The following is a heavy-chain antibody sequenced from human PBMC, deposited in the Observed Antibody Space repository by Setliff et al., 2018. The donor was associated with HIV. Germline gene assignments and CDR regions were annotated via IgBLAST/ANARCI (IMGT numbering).Heavy chain of an antibody. CDR2: ISAYNGNT. V-gene: IGHV1-18*01. J-gene: IGHJ3*02. Sequence: ASVKVSCKASGYTFSDYDVAWVRQAPGQGLEWMGWISAYNGNTNYAQKLQGRVTMTTDTSTSTAYMELRSLRSDDTAVYYCARDSEWGSYIFWTFDIWGQGTMVTVSS. D-gene: IGHD1-26*01. CDR1: GYTFSDYD. CDR3: ARDSEWGSYIFWTFDI.